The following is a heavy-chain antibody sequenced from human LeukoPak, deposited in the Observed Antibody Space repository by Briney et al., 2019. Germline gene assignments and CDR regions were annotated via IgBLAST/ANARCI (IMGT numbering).Heavy chain of an antibody. D-gene: IGHD3-22*01. CDR1: GGSISRYY. CDR3: ARRFDSGGYYSFDS. Sequence: KPSETLSLTCTVSGGSISRYYWSWIRQPPGKGLEWIGYIYYSGSTYINPSLKSRVTISLDTSKNQFSLRLSSVTAADTAVYYCARRFDSGGYYSFDSWGQGTLVTVSS. CDR2: IYYSGST. J-gene: IGHJ4*02. V-gene: IGHV4-59*08.